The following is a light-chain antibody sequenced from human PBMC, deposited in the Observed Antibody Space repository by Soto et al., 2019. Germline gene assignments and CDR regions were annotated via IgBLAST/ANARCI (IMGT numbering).Light chain of an antibody. CDR2: GAS. CDR1: QSVSSN. Sequence: EIVMTQSPATLSVSPWERATLSCRASQSVSSNLAWYQQKPGQAPSLLIYGASTRATGIPARFSGSGSGTEFTLTISSLQSEDFATYYCLQDYNSPRTFGQGTKVDIK. V-gene: IGKV3-15*01. CDR3: LQDYNSPRT. J-gene: IGKJ1*01.